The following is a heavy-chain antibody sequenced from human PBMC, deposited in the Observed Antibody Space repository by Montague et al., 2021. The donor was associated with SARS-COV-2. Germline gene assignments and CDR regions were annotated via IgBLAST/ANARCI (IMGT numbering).Heavy chain of an antibody. CDR2: ISSSSSYI. Sequence: SLRLSCAGSGFTFSNYEMNWVRQAPGKGLEWVSYISSSSSYIYYADSVKGRFTISRDNAKNSLYLQMNSLRAEDTAVYYCARGGVRQQVIGFWGQGSLVTVSS. CDR3: ARGGVRQQVIGF. J-gene: IGHJ4*02. CDR1: GFTFSNYE. V-gene: IGHV3-21*01. D-gene: IGHD3-10*02.